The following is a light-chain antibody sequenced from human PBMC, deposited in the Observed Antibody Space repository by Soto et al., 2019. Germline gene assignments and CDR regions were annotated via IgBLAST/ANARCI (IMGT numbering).Light chain of an antibody. Sequence: IVMTQSPATLSVSPGERATLSCRASQSVNSNLAWYQQKPGQAPRLLIYGASTRATGVPARFSGSGSGTEFTLTVSSLQSEDFAVYFWQQYNNWPTFGQGTQVEIK. CDR3: QQYNNWPT. J-gene: IGKJ1*01. CDR1: QSVNSN. CDR2: GAS. V-gene: IGKV3-15*01.